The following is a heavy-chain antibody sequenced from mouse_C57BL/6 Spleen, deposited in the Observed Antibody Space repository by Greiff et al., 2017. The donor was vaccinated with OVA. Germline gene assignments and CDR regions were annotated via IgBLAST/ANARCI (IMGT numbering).Heavy chain of an antibody. CDR1: GYTFTSYW. CDR2: IYPGSGST. V-gene: IGHV1-55*01. D-gene: IGHD3-2*02. J-gene: IGHJ4*01. CDR3: ARDQLRLREYAMDY. Sequence: QVQLQQPGAELVKPGASVKMSCKASGYTFTSYWITWVKQRPGQGLEWIGDIYPGSGSTNYNEKFKSKANLTVDTSSDTAYMQLSSLTSEDSAVYYCARDQLRLREYAMDYWGQGTSVTVSS.